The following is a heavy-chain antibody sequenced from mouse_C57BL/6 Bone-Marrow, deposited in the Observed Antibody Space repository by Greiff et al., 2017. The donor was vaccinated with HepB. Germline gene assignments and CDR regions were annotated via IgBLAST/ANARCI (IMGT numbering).Heavy chain of an antibody. J-gene: IGHJ4*01. V-gene: IGHV1-72*01. CDR3: AKEVRGYAMDY. D-gene: IGHD2-2*01. Sequence: QVQLQQPGAELVKPGASVKLSCKASGYTFTSYWMHWVKHRPGRGLGWIGRIDPNSGGTKYNEKFKSKATLTVDKPSSTAYMQLSSLTSEDSAVYYCAKEVRGYAMDYWGQGTSVTVSS. CDR1: GYTFTSYW. CDR2: IDPNSGGT.